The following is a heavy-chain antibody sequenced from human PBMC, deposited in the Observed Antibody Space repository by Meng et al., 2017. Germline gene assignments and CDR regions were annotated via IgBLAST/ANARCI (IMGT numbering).Heavy chain of an antibody. J-gene: IGHJ4*02. CDR2: IYHSGST. CDR3: ARVVAATTLFLDY. V-gene: IGHV4-4*02. Sequence: QVQLQESGPGLVKPSGTLSLNGDGSGGSISSSNWWSWVRQPPGKGLEWIGEIYHSGSTNYNPSLKSRVTISVDKSKNQFSLKLSSVTAADTAVYYCARVVAATTLFLDYWGQGTLVTVSS. D-gene: IGHD2-15*01. CDR1: GGSISSSNW.